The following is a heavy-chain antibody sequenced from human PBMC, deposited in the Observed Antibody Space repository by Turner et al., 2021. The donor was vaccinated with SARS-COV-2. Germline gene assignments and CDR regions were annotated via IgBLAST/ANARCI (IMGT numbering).Heavy chain of an antibody. CDR2: IDYSGGT. D-gene: IGHD1-26*01. Sequence: QLQMQESGPGLVKPSETLSLTCTVSSVSIDNYIYFWGWIRQPPGKGLEWIGTIDYSGGTQYNPSLRSRITMSIDTSKNHQFSLTLSFVTAADPAVNYCAGHCDKGAERCGTAFDFWGQGTMVTVSS. J-gene: IGHJ3*01. CDR3: AGHCDKGAERCGTAFDF. CDR1: SVSIDNYIYF. V-gene: IGHV4-39*01.